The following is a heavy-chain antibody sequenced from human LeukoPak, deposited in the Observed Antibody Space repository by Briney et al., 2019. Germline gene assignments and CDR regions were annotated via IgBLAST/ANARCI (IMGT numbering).Heavy chain of an antibody. Sequence: SVKVSCKASGGTFSSYAISWVRQAPGQGLEWMGGIIPIFGTANYAQKFQGRVTMTEDTSTDTAYMELSSLRSEDTAVYYCATLLGGSSGNYDNWFDPWGQGTLVTVSS. D-gene: IGHD3-22*01. CDR2: IIPIFGTA. V-gene: IGHV1-69*06. J-gene: IGHJ5*02. CDR3: ATLLGGSSGNYDNWFDP. CDR1: GGTFSSYA.